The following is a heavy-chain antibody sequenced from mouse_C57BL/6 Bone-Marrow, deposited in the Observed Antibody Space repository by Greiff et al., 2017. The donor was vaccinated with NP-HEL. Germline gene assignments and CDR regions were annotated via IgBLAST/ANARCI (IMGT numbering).Heavy chain of an antibody. CDR2: ISSGGSYT. CDR3: ANFGVTSFAY. V-gene: IGHV5-6*02. D-gene: IGHD2-2*01. Sequence: EVKLEESGGDLVKPGGSLKLSCAASGFTFSSYGMSWVRQTPDKRLEGVATISSGGSYTYYPDSVKGRFTISRDNAKNTLYLQMSSLKSEDTAMYYCANFGVTSFAYWGQGTLVTVSA. J-gene: IGHJ3*01. CDR1: GFTFSSYG.